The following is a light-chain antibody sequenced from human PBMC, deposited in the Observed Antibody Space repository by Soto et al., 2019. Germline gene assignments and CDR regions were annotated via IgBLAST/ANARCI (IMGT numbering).Light chain of an antibody. J-gene: IGKJ1*01. Sequence: EIVLTQSPGTLSLSPGERATLSCRASQSVSNNYLAWYQQRPGQAPRLLIYGASTRATGIPARFSGSGSGTDFTLTISRLEPEDFAVYYCQQYGSSPETFGQGTKGDIK. CDR3: QQYGSSPET. V-gene: IGKV3-20*01. CDR2: GAS. CDR1: QSVSNNY.